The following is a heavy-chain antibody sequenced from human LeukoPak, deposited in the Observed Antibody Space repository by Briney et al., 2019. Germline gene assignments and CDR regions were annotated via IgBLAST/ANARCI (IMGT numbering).Heavy chain of an antibody. V-gene: IGHV3-21*01. J-gene: IGHJ4*02. Sequence: PGGSLRLSCAASGFTFSSYSTNWVRQAPGKGLEWVSSISSSSSYIYYADSVKGRFTISRDNAKNSLYLQMNSLRAEDTAVYYCARAWGSDYYFDYWGQGTLVTVSS. CDR1: GFTFSSYS. D-gene: IGHD3-16*01. CDR2: ISSSSSYI. CDR3: ARAWGSDYYFDY.